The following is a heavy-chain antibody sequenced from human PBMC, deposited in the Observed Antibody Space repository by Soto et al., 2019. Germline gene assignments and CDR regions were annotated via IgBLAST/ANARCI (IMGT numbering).Heavy chain of an antibody. J-gene: IGHJ5*02. V-gene: IGHV4-59*01. D-gene: IGHD3-22*01. Sequence: SETLSLTCTVSGGSISPYDWSWIRQPPGKGLEWIGYIYYSGSTNYNPSLKSRVTISVDTSKNQFSLKLSSVTAADTAVYYCARDLLGYYDSSGLNWFDPWGQGTLVTVSS. CDR3: ARDLLGYYDSSGLNWFDP. CDR2: IYYSGST. CDR1: GGSISPYD.